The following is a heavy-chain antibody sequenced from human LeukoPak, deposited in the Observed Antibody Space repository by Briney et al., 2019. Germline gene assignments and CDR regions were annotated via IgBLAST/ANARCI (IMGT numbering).Heavy chain of an antibody. CDR2: INTDGSST. CDR3: AAADYYFDY. Sequence: GGSLRLSCAASGFTFSSYAMTWVRQAPGKGLVWVSRINTDGSSTSYADSVKGRFTISRDNAKNTLYLQMNSLRAEDTAVYYCAAADYYFDYWGQGTLVTVSS. J-gene: IGHJ4*02. CDR1: GFTFSSYA. D-gene: IGHD6-13*01. V-gene: IGHV3-74*01.